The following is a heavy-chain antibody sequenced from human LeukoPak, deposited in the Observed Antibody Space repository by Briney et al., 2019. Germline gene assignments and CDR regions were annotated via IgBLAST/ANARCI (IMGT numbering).Heavy chain of an antibody. Sequence: GESLKISFKGSGSRFSTNWIGWVRQMPGKGLEWMGIIYPGDSDTRYSPSFQGQVTISADKSISTAYLQWSSLKASDTAMYYCVRVLWTWALNYYYGMDVWGQGTTVTVSS. D-gene: IGHD2-8*02. CDR3: VRVLWTWALNYYYGMDV. J-gene: IGHJ6*02. V-gene: IGHV5-51*01. CDR2: IYPGDSDT. CDR1: GSRFSTNW.